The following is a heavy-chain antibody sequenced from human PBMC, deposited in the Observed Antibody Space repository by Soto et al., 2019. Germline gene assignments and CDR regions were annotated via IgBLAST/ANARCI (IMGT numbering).Heavy chain of an antibody. CDR2: IRGRGATT. J-gene: IGHJ4*02. Sequence: GGSLRLSCAASDFTLSSYGMTWVRQPPGKGLEWVSTIRGRGATTYYADSVKRRFTISRDDSKNTLYLQMNSLRVDDTAVYFCAKDVNYDVLAGYYYYWGQGTRVTVSS. V-gene: IGHV3-23*01. D-gene: IGHD3-9*01. CDR1: DFTLSSYG. CDR3: AKDVNYDVLAGYYYY.